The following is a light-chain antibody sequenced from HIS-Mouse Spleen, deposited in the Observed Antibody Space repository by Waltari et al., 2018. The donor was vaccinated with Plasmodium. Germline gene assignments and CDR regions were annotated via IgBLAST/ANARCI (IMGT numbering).Light chain of an antibody. CDR3: MQGTHLPGT. CDR1: QSLVHSDGNTY. CDR2: KVS. Sequence: DVVMTQSPLSLPVTLGQPASISCRSSQSLVHSDGNTYLNWFQQRPGQSPRRLIYKVSKRDSGVTDRFSGSGSGTDFTLKISRVEAEDVGVYYCMQGTHLPGTFGQGAKVEIK. J-gene: IGKJ1*01. V-gene: IGKV2-30*02.